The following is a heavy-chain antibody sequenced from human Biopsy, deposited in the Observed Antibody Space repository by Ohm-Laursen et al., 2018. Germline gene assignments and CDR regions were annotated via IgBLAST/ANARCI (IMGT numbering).Heavy chain of an antibody. V-gene: IGHV3-23*01. CDR1: GFTVYNNY. D-gene: IGHD2-2*02. Sequence: SLRLSCAASGFTVYNNYMTWARQAPGKGLEWVSTISGSGGNTYYADSVRGRFTVSRDGSKSTLYLQMSSLSAEDTAFYYCAKGGYCTTSSCYMDLDYWGQGTLVTVSS. J-gene: IGHJ4*02. CDR3: AKGGYCTTSSCYMDLDY. CDR2: ISGSGGNT.